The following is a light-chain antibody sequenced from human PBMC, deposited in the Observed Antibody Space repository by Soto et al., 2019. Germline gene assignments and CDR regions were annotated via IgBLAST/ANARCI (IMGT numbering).Light chain of an antibody. Sequence: EIVLTQSPGTLSLSPGERATLSCRASQSVTSRYLAWYQQKPGQTPRLLIFGTSTRATGIPDRFSGSGSGTDFTLSISRLEPEDFAVYYCQQYASPPLLTFGGGTKVDIK. J-gene: IGKJ4*01. CDR2: GTS. CDR3: QQYASPPLLT. CDR1: QSVTSRY. V-gene: IGKV3-20*01.